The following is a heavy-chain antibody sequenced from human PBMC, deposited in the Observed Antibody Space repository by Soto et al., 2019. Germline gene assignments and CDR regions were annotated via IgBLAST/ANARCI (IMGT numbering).Heavy chain of an antibody. CDR1: GFTFSSYG. V-gene: IGHV3-33*01. Sequence: QVQLVESGGGVVQPGRSLRLSCAASGFTFSSYGMHWVRQAPGKGLEWVAVIWYDGSNKYYADSVKGRFTISRDNSKNTLYLQMNSLRAEDTAVYYCARTGTRFWTSNFDYWGQGTLVTVSS. CDR2: IWYDGSNK. D-gene: IGHD1-7*01. J-gene: IGHJ4*02. CDR3: ARTGTRFWTSNFDY.